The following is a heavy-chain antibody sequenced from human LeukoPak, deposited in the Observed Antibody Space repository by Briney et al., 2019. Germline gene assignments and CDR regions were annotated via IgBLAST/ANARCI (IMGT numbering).Heavy chain of an antibody. V-gene: IGHV3-66*01. D-gene: IGHD6-19*01. CDR2: IYSGGST. CDR3: AKGRVGDWYIFDY. CDR1: EFSVGSNY. J-gene: IGHJ4*02. Sequence: GGSLRLSCAASEFSVGSNYMTWVRQAPGKGLEWVSLIYSGGSTYYADSVKGRFTISRDNSKNTLYLQMNSLRAEDTAVYYCAKGRVGDWYIFDYWGEGTLVTVSS.